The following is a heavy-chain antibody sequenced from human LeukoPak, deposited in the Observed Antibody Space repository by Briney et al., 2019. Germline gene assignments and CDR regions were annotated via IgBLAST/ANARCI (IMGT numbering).Heavy chain of an antibody. CDR2: IIPSFGTA. Sequence: SVKVSCKASGGTFSSYAISWVRQAPGQGLEWMGGIIPSFGTANYAQKFQGRVTITTDESTSTAYMELSSLRSEDTAVYYCASCISCYMYYFDYWGQGTLVTVSS. J-gene: IGHJ4*02. CDR1: GGTFSSYA. D-gene: IGHD2-2*02. CDR3: ASCISCYMYYFDY. V-gene: IGHV1-69*05.